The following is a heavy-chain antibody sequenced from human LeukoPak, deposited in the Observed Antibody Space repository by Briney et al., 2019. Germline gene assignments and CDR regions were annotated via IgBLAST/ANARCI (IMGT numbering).Heavy chain of an antibody. Sequence: AGESLKISCKGSGYRFIDYWIAWVRQMPGKGLEWMGIIYPGDSDTRYSPSFEGQVTISADKSITTAYLQWSSLKASDTAMYYCVRQVSRWTDIDYWGQGTLVTVSS. J-gene: IGHJ4*02. V-gene: IGHV5-51*01. D-gene: IGHD6-13*01. CDR2: IYPGDSDT. CDR1: GYRFIDYW. CDR3: VRQVSRWTDIDY.